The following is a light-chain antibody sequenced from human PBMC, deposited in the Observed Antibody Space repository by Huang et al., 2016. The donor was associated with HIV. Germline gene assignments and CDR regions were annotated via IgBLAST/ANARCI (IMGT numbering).Light chain of an antibody. V-gene: IGKV3-15*01. CDR3: QHYNNWPPSWT. J-gene: IGKJ1*01. Sequence: EIVMAQSPATLSVSPGERATLSCRASQSVNSNLAWYQHKPGQTPRLLIYGASTRATGSPARISGSGAGTEFTLTISSLQSEDVAVYYCQHYNNWPPSWTFGQGTKVEIK. CDR1: QSVNSN. CDR2: GAS.